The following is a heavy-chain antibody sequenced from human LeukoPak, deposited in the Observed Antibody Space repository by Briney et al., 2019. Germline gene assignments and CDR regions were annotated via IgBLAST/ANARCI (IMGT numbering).Heavy chain of an antibody. J-gene: IGHJ4*02. CDR1: GFTFSSYW. CDR3: ARSKGDCGGDCTYYFDY. V-gene: IGHV3-74*01. D-gene: IGHD2-21*02. Sequence: GGSLRLSCAASGFTFSSYWMHWVRQAPGKGPVWVSRINSDGSSTSYADSVKGRFTISRDNAKNTLYLQMNSLRAEDTAVYYCARSKGDCGGDCTYYFDYWGQGTLVTVSS. CDR2: INSDGSST.